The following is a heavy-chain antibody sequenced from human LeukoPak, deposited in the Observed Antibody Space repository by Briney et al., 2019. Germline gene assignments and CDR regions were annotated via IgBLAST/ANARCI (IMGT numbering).Heavy chain of an antibody. V-gene: IGHV3-48*04. CDR1: GLTFSKYS. J-gene: IGHJ5*01. Sequence: GGSLRLSCAASGLTFSKYSMTWVRQAPGKGLEWVSFIDTSSTTMYYTDSVKGRFTISRDNAKNSLYLQMNSLKVEDTTIYYCARDNWVDCWGQGTLVTVSS. CDR2: IDTSSTTM. CDR3: ARDNWVDC.